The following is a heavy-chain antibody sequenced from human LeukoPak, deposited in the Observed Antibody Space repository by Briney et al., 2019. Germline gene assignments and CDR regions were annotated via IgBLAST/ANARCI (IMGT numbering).Heavy chain of an antibody. CDR2: IIPIFGTA. J-gene: IGHJ4*02. D-gene: IGHD3-22*01. Sequence: SVKVSCKASGGTFSSYAISWVRQAPGQGLEWMGRIIPIFGTANYAQKFQGRVTITTDGSTSTAYMELSSLRSEDTAVYYCAAAGTYYYDSSGYRDYWGQGTLVTVSS. CDR1: GGTFSSYA. CDR3: AAAGTYYYDSSGYRDY. V-gene: IGHV1-69*05.